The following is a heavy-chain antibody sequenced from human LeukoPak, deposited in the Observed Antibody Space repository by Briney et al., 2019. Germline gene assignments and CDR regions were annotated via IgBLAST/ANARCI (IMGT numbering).Heavy chain of an antibody. CDR3: ARDSIQLWNYYYYYMDV. CDR2: IKQDGSEK. D-gene: IGHD5-18*01. J-gene: IGHJ6*03. CDR1: GFTFSSYW. Sequence: HPGGSLRLSCAASGFTFSSYWMSWVRQAPGKGLEGVANIKQDGSEKYYVDSVKGRFTISRDNAKNSLYLQMNSLRAEDTAVYYCARDSIQLWNYYYYYMDVWGKGTTVTVSS. V-gene: IGHV3-7*01.